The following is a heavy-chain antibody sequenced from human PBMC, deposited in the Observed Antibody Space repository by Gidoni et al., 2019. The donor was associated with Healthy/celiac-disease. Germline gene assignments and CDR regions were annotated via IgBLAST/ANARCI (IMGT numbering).Heavy chain of an antibody. D-gene: IGHD2-15*01. Sequence: EVQLVQSGAEVQKHGESLRISCKGSGYSFTSYWISWVRQMPGKGLEWMGRIDPSDSYTNYSPSFQGHVTISADKSISTAYLQWSSLKASDTAMYYCARQSGYCSGGSCYYYGMDVWGQGTTVTVSS. CDR2: IDPSDSYT. CDR1: GYSFTSYW. CDR3: ARQSGYCSGGSCYYYGMDV. J-gene: IGHJ6*02. V-gene: IGHV5-10-1*03.